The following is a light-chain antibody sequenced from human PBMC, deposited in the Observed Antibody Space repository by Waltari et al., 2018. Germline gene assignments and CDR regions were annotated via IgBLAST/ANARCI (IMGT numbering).Light chain of an antibody. CDR2: DVS. CDR3: SSYTSSSTVGVL. V-gene: IGLV2-14*03. J-gene: IGLJ2*01. CDR1: SYEVGHYYY. Sequence: QSALTQPASVSGSPGQSITLSCPGTSYEVGHYYYVSWYQQRPGKAPNLTIYDVSYRPSGVSNRFSGSKSGSTASLTISGLQAEDEADYHCSSYTSSSTVGVLFGGGTKLTVL.